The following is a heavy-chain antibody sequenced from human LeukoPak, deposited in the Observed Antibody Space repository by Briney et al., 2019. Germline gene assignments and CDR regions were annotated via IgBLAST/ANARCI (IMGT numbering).Heavy chain of an antibody. J-gene: IGHJ5*02. Sequence: SQTLSLTCTLSGGSVSSGSYYWSWLRQPAGKGLEWIGRIYTSGSTNYNPSLKSRVTISVDTSKNQFSLKLSSVTAADTAVYYCARNVAYDSSGFDPWGQGTLVTVSS. V-gene: IGHV4-61*02. CDR1: GGSVSSGSYY. D-gene: IGHD3-22*01. CDR3: ARNVAYDSSGFDP. CDR2: IYTSGST.